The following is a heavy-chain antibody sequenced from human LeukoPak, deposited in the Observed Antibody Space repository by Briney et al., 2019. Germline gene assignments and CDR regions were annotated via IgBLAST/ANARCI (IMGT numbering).Heavy chain of an antibody. J-gene: IGHJ6*03. D-gene: IGHD6-13*01. Sequence: SETLSLTCAVPGGSFSHYYWSWIRQPPGKGLEWFGEITHRGHTTYNPSLNTRVNISVDTSKNQLSLTVNSVSAADTAVYFCGGQRCVKTSSWLGAFYYIIVVWGEGTTVTASS. CDR1: GGSFSHYY. CDR3: GGQRCVKTSSWLGAFYYIIVV. V-gene: IGHV4-34*01. CDR2: ITHRGHT.